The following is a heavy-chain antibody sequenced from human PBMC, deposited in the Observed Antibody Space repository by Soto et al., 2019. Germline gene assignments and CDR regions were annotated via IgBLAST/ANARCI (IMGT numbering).Heavy chain of an antibody. J-gene: IGHJ4*02. CDR1: GFNFSSYL. CDR3: ARGFSSGWPEFDY. D-gene: IGHD6-19*01. CDR2: IKQGGNEK. V-gene: IGHV3-7*03. Sequence: GGSLRLSCEVSGFNFSSYLMNWVRQSPGKGLEWVANIKQGGNEKHYVDSVEGRFTISRDNAKNSLYLQMNSLRAEDTAVYYCARGFSSGWPEFDYWGQGTLVTVSS.